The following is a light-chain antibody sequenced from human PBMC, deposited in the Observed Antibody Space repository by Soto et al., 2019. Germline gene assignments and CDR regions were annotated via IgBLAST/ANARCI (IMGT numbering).Light chain of an antibody. CDR3: HQYDVSPRR. V-gene: IGKV3-20*01. CDR2: GAS. CDR1: QSVNNNY. J-gene: IGKJ1*01. Sequence: EIVLTQSPGTLSLSPSERATLSCRASQSVNNNYLAWYQRQPGQAPRLLIYGASSRATGIPDRFSGSGSGTDFTLTISRLEPEDCAVYYCHQYDVSPRRSGQGAKVDIK.